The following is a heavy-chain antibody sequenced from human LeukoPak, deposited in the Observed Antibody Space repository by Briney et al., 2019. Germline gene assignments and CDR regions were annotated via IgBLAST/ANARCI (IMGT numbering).Heavy chain of an antibody. CDR3: ARSTVTRYGFDP. CDR1: GGSISSYY. CDR2: IYYSGST. Sequence: PSETLSLTCTVSGGSISSYYWSWIRQPPGKGLEWIGYIYYSGSTNYNPSLKSRVTISVDTSKNQFSLKLSSVTAADTAVYYCARSTVTRYGFDPWGQGTLVTVSS. J-gene: IGHJ5*02. D-gene: IGHD4-17*01. V-gene: IGHV4-59*01.